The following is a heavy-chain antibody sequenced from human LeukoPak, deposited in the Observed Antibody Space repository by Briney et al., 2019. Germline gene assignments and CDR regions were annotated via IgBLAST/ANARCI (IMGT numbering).Heavy chain of an antibody. J-gene: IGHJ6*03. D-gene: IGHD2-2*01. Sequence: SETLSLTCTVAGGSISSYYWSWIRQPPGKGLGWIGYIYTSGSTNYNPSLKSRVTISVDTSKNQFSLKLSSVTAADTAVYYCARGSAEVVVVPAAMLSYYMDVWGKGTTVTVSS. CDR2: IYTSGST. V-gene: IGHV4-4*09. CDR1: GGSISSYY. CDR3: ARGSAEVVVVPAAMLSYYMDV.